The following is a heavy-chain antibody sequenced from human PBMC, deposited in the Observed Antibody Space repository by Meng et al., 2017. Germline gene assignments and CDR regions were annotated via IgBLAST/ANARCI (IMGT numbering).Heavy chain of an antibody. Sequence: GESLKISCAASGFTFSDHYMDWVRQAPGKGLEWVGRTRNKANSYTTEYAASVKGRFTISRDDSKNSLYLQMNSLKTEDTAVYYCAREFFGSGSYYEDDAFDIWGQGTMVTVSS. CDR3: AREFFGSGSYYEDDAFDI. CDR1: GFTFSDHY. J-gene: IGHJ3*02. CDR2: TRNKANSYTT. D-gene: IGHD3-10*01. V-gene: IGHV3-72*01.